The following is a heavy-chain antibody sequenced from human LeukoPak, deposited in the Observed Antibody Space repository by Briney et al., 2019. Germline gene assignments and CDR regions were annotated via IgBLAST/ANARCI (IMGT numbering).Heavy chain of an antibody. CDR2: IIPIFGTA. CDR3: ARVLPPYPYVWGSYRPGVLDY. J-gene: IGHJ4*02. CDR1: GGTFSSYA. V-gene: IGHV1-69*06. D-gene: IGHD3-16*02. Sequence: ASVKVSRKASGGTFSSYAISWVRPAPGQGREWMGGIIPIFGTANYAQKLQGRVTITADKSTRTAYMGLSSLRSEDTAVYYWARVLPPYPYVWGSYRPGVLDYWGQGTLVTVSS.